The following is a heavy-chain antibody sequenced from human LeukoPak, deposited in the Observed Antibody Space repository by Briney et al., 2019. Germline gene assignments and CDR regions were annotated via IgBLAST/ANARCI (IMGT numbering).Heavy chain of an antibody. D-gene: IGHD3-22*01. Sequence: GRSLRLSCAASGFTFSSYAMHWVRQAPGKGLEWVAVISYDGSNKYYADSVKGRFTIFRDNSKNTLYLQMNSLRAEDTAVYYCARDSYDSSGYYSTDAFDIWGQGTMVTVSS. CDR2: ISYDGSNK. CDR3: ARDSYDSSGYYSTDAFDI. J-gene: IGHJ3*02. V-gene: IGHV3-30-3*01. CDR1: GFTFSSYA.